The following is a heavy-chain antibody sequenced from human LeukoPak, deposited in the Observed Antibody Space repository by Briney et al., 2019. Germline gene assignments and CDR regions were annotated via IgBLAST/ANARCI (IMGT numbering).Heavy chain of an antibody. Sequence: SVKVSCKASAGTFSSYAISWVRQAPGQGLGWMGGIIPIFGTANYAQKFQGRVTITTDESTSTAYMELSSLRSEDTAVYYCAREVYSNYWDYFDYWGQGTLVTVSS. CDR3: AREVYSNYWDYFDY. D-gene: IGHD4-11*01. V-gene: IGHV1-69*05. J-gene: IGHJ4*02. CDR2: IIPIFGTA. CDR1: AGTFSSYA.